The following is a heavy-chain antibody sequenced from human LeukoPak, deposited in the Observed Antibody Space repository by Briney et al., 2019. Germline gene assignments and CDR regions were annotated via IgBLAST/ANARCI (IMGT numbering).Heavy chain of an antibody. CDR2: INPNSGGT. CDR1: GYTFTGYY. Sequence: ASVTVSCKASGYTFTGYYLHWVRQAPGQGPEWMGWINPNSGGTDYAQKFQGRVTMSRDTSISTAYMELAFLRSDDTAVYYCARELRRRWYFDLWGRGTMVAVSS. D-gene: IGHD3-10*01. V-gene: IGHV1-2*02. CDR3: ARELRRRWYFDL. J-gene: IGHJ2*01.